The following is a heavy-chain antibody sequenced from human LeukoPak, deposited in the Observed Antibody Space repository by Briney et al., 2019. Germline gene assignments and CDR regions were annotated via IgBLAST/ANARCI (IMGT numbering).Heavy chain of an antibody. V-gene: IGHV1-46*01. CDR1: GYTFTNYY. CDR2: INPSGGST. J-gene: IGHJ5*02. D-gene: IGHD2-15*01. CDR3: ASGYCSGGSCYEGWFDP. Sequence: APVKVSCKASGYTFTNYYIHWVRQAPGQGLEWLGVINPSGGSTNYAQRFLGRVTMTRDTSTSTVYMELSSLRSEDTAVYYCASGYCSGGSCYEGWFDPWGQGTLVTVSS.